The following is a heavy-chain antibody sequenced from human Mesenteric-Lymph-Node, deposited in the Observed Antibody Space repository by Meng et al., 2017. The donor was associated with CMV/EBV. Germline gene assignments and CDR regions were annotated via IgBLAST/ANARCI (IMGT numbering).Heavy chain of an antibody. D-gene: IGHD3-3*01. J-gene: IGHJ3*01. CDR3: ARPYYDFWTGYPGGAFDL. CDR2: ISYDGSSE. CDR1: GFTFSTYT. V-gene: IGHV3-30-3*01. Sequence: GESLKISCAASGFTFSTYTMHWVRQAPGKGLEWVAVISYDGSSESYADSVKGRFTISRDNSKNTLYLQMSSLIAEDTAVYYCARPYYDFWTGYPGGAFDLWGQGTMVTVS.